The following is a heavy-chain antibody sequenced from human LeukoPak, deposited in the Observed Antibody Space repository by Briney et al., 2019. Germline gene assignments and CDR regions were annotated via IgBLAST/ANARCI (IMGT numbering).Heavy chain of an antibody. CDR1: GGSISSNKYY. D-gene: IGHD1-26*01. CDR3: ATPYSGGYHGLDI. Sequence: SETLSLTCTVSGGSISSNKYYWGWIRQPPGKGLEWIGSIYYSGSTYYNPSLKSRVTVSVDTSKNQFSLKLSSVTAADTAVYYCATPYSGGYHGLDIWGQGTMVTVSS. V-gene: IGHV4-39*01. J-gene: IGHJ3*02. CDR2: IYYSGST.